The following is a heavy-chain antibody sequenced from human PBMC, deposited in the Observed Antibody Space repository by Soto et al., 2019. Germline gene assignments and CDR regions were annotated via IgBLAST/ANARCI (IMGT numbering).Heavy chain of an antibody. V-gene: IGHV4-30-2*01. CDR1: GGSISSGGYS. D-gene: IGHD3-3*01. J-gene: IGHJ5*02. CDR2: IYHSGST. Sequence: SETLSLTCAVSGGSISSGGYSWSWIRQPPGKGLEWIGYIYHSGSTYYNPSLKSRVTISVDRSKNQFSLKLSSVTAADTAVYYCARALKLRFLEWSPPWFDPWGQGTLVTVSS. CDR3: ARALKLRFLEWSPPWFDP.